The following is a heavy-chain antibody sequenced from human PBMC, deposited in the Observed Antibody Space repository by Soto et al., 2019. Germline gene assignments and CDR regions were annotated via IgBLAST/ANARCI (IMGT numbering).Heavy chain of an antibody. CDR2: ISSNGGSI. D-gene: IGHD6-13*01. V-gene: IGHV3-64D*06. Sequence: PGGSLRLSCSASGFTFSSYAMHWVRQAPGKGLEYVSAISSNGGSIYYADSVKGRFTISRDNSKNTLYLQMSSLRAEDTAVYYCVKEISSWYQEGYFQHWGQGTLVTVSS. CDR1: GFTFSSYA. J-gene: IGHJ1*01. CDR3: VKEISSWYQEGYFQH.